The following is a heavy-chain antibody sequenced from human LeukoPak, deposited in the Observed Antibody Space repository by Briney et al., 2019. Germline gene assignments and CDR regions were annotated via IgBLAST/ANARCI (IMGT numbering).Heavy chain of an antibody. CDR2: ISGSGGST. D-gene: IGHD4-17*01. Sequence: PGGSLRLSCAASGFTVSSYGMNWVRQAPGKGLEWVSAISGSGGSTYYADSVKGRFTISRDNSKNTLSLQMNSLRAEDTAVYYCAKSTVGLRLFYFDYWGQGTLVTVSS. V-gene: IGHV3-23*01. CDR1: GFTVSSYG. J-gene: IGHJ4*02. CDR3: AKSTVGLRLFYFDY.